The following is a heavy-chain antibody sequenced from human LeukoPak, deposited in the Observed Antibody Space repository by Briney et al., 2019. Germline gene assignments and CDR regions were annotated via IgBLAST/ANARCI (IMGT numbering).Heavy chain of an antibody. D-gene: IGHD3-22*01. J-gene: IGHJ4*02. Sequence: GGSLRLSCAASGFTFSSYWMHWVRQAPGKGLVWVSRISDGGSTTTYADSVKGRFTISRDNAKNTLYLQMNGLRAEDTAVYYCSRSAYYVGSGNYYDYWGQGTLVTVSS. CDR1: GFTFSSYW. V-gene: IGHV3-74*01. CDR3: SRSAYYVGSGNYYDY. CDR2: ISDGGSTT.